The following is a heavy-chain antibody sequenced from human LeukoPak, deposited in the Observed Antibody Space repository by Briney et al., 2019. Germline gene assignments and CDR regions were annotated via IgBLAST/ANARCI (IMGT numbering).Heavy chain of an antibody. V-gene: IGHV1-46*01. D-gene: IGHD3-3*01. CDR1: GYTFTSYY. CDR3: ARVPRPDSNYDFWSGYYSNHAFDI. CDR2: INPSGGST. Sequence: GASVKVSFKASGYTFTSYYMHWVRQAPGQGLEWMGIINPSGGSTSYAQKFQGRVTMTRDMSTSTVYMELSSLRSEDTAVYYCARVPRPDSNYDFWSGYYSNHAFDIWGQGTMVTVSS. J-gene: IGHJ3*02.